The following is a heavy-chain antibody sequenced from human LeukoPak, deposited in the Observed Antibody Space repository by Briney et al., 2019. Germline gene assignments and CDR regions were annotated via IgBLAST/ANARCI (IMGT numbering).Heavy chain of an antibody. CDR2: MNPNSGNT. D-gene: IGHD2-15*01. J-gene: IGHJ5*02. CDR1: GYTFTSYD. V-gene: IGHV1-8*01. CDR3: ARAGAVVDNWFDP. Sequence: ASVKVSCKASGYTFTSYDINWVRQATGQGLEWMGGMNPNSGNTGYAQKFQGRVTMTRNTSISTAYMELRSLRFDDMAVYYCARAGAVVDNWFDPWGPGTLVTVSS.